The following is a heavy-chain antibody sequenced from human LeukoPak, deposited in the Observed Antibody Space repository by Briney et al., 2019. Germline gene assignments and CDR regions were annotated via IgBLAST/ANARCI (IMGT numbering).Heavy chain of an antibody. CDR1: GFTFNKYA. Sequence: GGSLRLSCTASGFTFNKYAMSWVRQAPGKGLEWLSLISTSARTHYADSVKGRFTISRDNSKNTLYLQMNTLRVDDTGIYYCAKLLYYYDSSQPYWGQGTLVTVSS. V-gene: IGHV3-23*01. D-gene: IGHD3-22*01. J-gene: IGHJ4*02. CDR3: AKLLYYYDSSQPY. CDR2: ISTSART.